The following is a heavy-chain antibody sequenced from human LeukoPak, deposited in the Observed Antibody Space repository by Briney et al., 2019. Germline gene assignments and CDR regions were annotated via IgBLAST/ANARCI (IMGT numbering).Heavy chain of an antibody. CDR1: GYSFTNFW. V-gene: IGHV5-10-1*01. J-gene: IGHJ4*02. CDR2: IDPSDSYT. D-gene: IGHD6-19*01. CDR3: ARHGLDSSGWYVEDY. Sequence: GESLKISCKGSGYSFTNFWIGWVRQMPGKGLEWMGRIDPSDSYTNYSPSFQGHVTISADKSISTAYLQWSSLKASDTAMYYCARHGLDSSGWYVEDYWGQGTLVTVSS.